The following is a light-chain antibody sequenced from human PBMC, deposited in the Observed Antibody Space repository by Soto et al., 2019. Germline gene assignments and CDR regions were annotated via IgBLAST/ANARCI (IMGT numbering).Light chain of an antibody. CDR3: PQYGTSPLT. V-gene: IGKV3-20*01. CDR1: QSVSSSY. CDR2: GTS. J-gene: IGKJ4*01. Sequence: EIVLTQSPGTLSLSPGERATLSCRASQSVSSSYLAWYQQKPGQAPRLLIYGTSRRATGIPDRVSGSGSGTDCTLTISTLETEDFAVYYCPQYGTSPLTFGGGTKVEIK.